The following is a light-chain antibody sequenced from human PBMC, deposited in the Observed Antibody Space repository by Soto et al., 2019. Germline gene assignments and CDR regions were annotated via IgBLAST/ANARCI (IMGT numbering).Light chain of an antibody. Sequence: QSVLTQPPSASVTPGQRVTISCSGSSSNIGRNSVNWYQQLPGTAPKLLIYYTNKRPSGVPDRFSGSKSGISASLAISALQSEDEADYYCALWDDSLNGWVFGGGTKLTVL. V-gene: IGLV1-44*01. CDR2: YTN. CDR1: SSNIGRNS. CDR3: ALWDDSLNGWV. J-gene: IGLJ3*02.